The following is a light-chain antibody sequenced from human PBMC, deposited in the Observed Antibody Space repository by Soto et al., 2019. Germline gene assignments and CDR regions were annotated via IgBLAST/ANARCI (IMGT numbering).Light chain of an antibody. Sequence: ERVMTQSPATLSVSPGERATLSCRASQSVSSNLAWYQQKPGQAPRLLIYGASTRATDIPARFSGSGSGTEFTLTISSLQSEDLAVYHCQQYNNWPRTFGQGTKVDIK. CDR1: QSVSSN. CDR3: QQYNNWPRT. J-gene: IGKJ1*01. CDR2: GAS. V-gene: IGKV3-15*01.